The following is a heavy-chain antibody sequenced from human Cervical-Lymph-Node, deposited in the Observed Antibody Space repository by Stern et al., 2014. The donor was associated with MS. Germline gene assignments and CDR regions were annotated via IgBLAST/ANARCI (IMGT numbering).Heavy chain of an antibody. CDR2: ITPKCAHA. J-gene: IGHJ4*02. CDR3: ARSREYCCAACWEYFEY. CDR1: GYTFTDSY. V-gene: IGHV1-2*06. D-gene: IGHD2-21*02. Sequence: VKLEESGAEVKKPGASVRVSCRSSGYTFTDSYIHLVRPAPGQGPEWMGRITPKCAHANDAPKLLGSVTVTRHSPITTAYMHLSGLVSDDTAIYCRARSREYCCAACWEYFEYWGQGPLVTVSS.